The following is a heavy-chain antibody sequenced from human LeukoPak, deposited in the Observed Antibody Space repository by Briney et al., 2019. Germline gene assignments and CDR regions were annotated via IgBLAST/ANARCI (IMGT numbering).Heavy chain of an antibody. J-gene: IGHJ4*02. CDR1: GYSFTSYW. CDR3: ARLFASYFDY. CDR2: IYPGDSDT. D-gene: IGHD3-10*02. V-gene: IGHV5-51*01. Sequence: PGESLKISCTVSGYSFTSYWIGWVRQMPGKDLDWMGIIYPGDSDTRYSPSFQGQVTISADKSISAAYLQWSSLKASDTAMYYCARLFASYFDYWGQGTLVTVSS.